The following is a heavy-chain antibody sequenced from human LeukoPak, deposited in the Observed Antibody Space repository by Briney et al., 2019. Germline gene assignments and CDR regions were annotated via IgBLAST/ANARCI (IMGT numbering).Heavy chain of an antibody. J-gene: IGHJ4*02. CDR1: GGSISSGGYY. Sequence: SETLSLTCTVSGGSISSGGYYWSWIRQHPGKGLEWIGYIYYSGSTYYNPPLKSRVTISVDTSKNQFSLKLSSVTAADTAVYYCARVVVGAAYFDYWGQGTLVTVSS. CDR3: ARVVVGAAYFDY. D-gene: IGHD1-26*01. V-gene: IGHV4-31*03. CDR2: IYYSGST.